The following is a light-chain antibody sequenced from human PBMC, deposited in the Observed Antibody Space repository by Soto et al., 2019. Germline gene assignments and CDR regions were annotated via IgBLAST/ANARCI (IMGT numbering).Light chain of an antibody. V-gene: IGKV3-20*01. CDR1: QGVSNSY. CDR2: DAS. CDR3: QQYGRSPGT. J-gene: IGKJ1*01. Sequence: ENFLTQSPCTLSSSPDGIATLSCTASQGVSNSYLAWYQHKPGQAPRLLIYDASSRATGTPHRFSGSGSGTDFTLTISRLEPEDFAVYYCQQYGRSPGTFGQGTKVDIK.